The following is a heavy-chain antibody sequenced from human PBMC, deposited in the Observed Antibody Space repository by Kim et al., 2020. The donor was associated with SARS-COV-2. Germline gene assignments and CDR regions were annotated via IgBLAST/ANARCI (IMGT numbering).Heavy chain of an antibody. V-gene: IGHV3-23*01. CDR2: ISGSGGST. J-gene: IGHJ3*02. CDR3: AKEDPTMVRGVIGAFDI. D-gene: IGHD3-10*01. CDR1: GFTFISYA. Sequence: GGSLRLSCAASGFTFISYAMSWVRQAPGKGLEWVSAISGSGGSTYYADSVKGRFTISRDNSKNTLYLQMNSLRAEDTAVYYCAKEDPTMVRGVIGAFDIWGQGTMVTVSS.